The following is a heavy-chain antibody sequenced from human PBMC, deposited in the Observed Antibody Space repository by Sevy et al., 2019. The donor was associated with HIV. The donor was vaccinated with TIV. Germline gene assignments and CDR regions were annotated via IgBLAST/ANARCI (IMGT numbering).Heavy chain of an antibody. V-gene: IGHV3-74*03. J-gene: IGHJ4*02. D-gene: IGHD1-1*01. CDR2: NNDGSTT. CDR1: GFTLSCCW. CDR3: ARGGTASFDY. Sequence: GGSLRLSCAASGFTLSCCWMHWVRQAPGKGLVWVSRNNDGSTTTYADSVRGRFTISRDNAKNTLYLEMNSLRAEDTAVYYCARGGTASFDYWGQGTLVTVSS.